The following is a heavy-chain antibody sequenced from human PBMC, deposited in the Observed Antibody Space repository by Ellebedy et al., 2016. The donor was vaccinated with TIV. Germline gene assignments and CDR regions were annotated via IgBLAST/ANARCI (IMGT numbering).Heavy chain of an antibody. V-gene: IGHV3-7*01. CDR3: TTEEYCSGGSCPGD. Sequence: GGSLRLSXAASGFTFSSYWMSWVRQAPGKGLEWVANIRQDGSEKYYVDSVKGRFTISRDNAKNSLFLQMNSLRAEDTAVYYCTTEEYCSGGSCPGDWGQGTLVTVSS. J-gene: IGHJ4*02. CDR2: IRQDGSEK. CDR1: GFTFSSYW. D-gene: IGHD2-15*01.